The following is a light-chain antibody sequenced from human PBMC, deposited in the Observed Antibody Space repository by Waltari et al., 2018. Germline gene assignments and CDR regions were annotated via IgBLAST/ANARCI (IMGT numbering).Light chain of an antibody. Sequence: DIQMTQSPSSLSASVGDRVTITCRASQSISNHLNWYQQKPGEAPKLLIYGASRLQSGVPSRFSGSGSGTDFALNISSLQPEDFATYYCQQSYSTLPFTFGPGTKVDFK. CDR2: GAS. CDR3: QQSYSTLPFT. V-gene: IGKV1-39*01. J-gene: IGKJ3*01. CDR1: QSISNH.